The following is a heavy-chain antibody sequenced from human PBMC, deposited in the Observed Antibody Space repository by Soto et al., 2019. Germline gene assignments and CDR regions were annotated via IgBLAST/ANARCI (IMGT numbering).Heavy chain of an antibody. V-gene: IGHV3-30*04. CDR3: ARDMYSSDYFVKWFEA. CDR2: ISHDGINK. D-gene: IGHD6-19*01. Sequence: QVRLVESGGGVVQPGRSLRLSCTASGFSFSSYAMYWFRQPPGKGLEWVAVISHDGINKHYADSVKGRVTVSGDNSNYSLDLQLNSLRGEDTAMYYCARDMYSSDYFVKWFEAWGQGTLVTVSS. CDR1: GFSFSSYA. J-gene: IGHJ5*02.